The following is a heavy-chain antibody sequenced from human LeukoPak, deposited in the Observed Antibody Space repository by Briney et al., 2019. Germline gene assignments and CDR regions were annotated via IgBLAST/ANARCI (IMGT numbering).Heavy chain of an antibody. D-gene: IGHD3-3*01. Sequence: GASVRVSRKASGYTFTSYDINWGRQMPGKGLEWVGIIYPGDSDTSYSPSFQGQVTISADKSISTAYLQWSSLKASGTAVYYCARRERLLEWGDWGQGTLVTDSS. V-gene: IGHV5-51*01. CDR3: ARRERLLEWGD. CDR1: GYTFTSYD. J-gene: IGHJ4*02. CDR2: IYPGDSDT.